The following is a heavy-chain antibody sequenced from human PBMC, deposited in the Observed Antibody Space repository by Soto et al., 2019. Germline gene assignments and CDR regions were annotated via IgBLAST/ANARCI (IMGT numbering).Heavy chain of an antibody. D-gene: IGHD3-22*01. V-gene: IGHV3-7*04. Sequence: GGSLRLSCAASGFTFSRYWMSWVRQAPGKGLEWVANIKQDGSEKWYVDSVKGRFTISRDNAKNSLFLQMISLRAEDTAVYYCARGDYYDTSGPFSDAFDIWGQGTMVTVSS. CDR1: GFTFSRYW. CDR2: IKQDGSEK. J-gene: IGHJ3*02. CDR3: ARGDYYDTSGPFSDAFDI.